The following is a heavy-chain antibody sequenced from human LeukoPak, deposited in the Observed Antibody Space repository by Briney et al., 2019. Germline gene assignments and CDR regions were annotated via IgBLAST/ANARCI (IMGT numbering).Heavy chain of an antibody. D-gene: IGHD3-10*01. CDR3: TTDQVVRGVTNDY. CDR1: GFTFRSAW. J-gene: IGHJ4*02. CDR2: IKSKTDGGTT. Sequence: PGGSLRLSCVASGFTFRSAWMNWVRQAPGRGLEWVGRIKSKTDGGTTDYAAPVKGRFTISRDGSKTTLYLQMNSLQTEDTAVYYCTTDQVVRGVTNDYWGQGTLVTVSS. V-gene: IGHV3-15*01.